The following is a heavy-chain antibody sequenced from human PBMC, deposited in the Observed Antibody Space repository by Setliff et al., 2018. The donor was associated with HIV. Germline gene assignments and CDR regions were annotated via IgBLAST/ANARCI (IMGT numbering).Heavy chain of an antibody. CDR2: INPSSAGT. CDR1: GYTFTGYY. CDR3: ARGINWFAPFDY. J-gene: IGHJ4*01. Sequence: AASVKVSCKASGYTFTGYYIHWVRQAPGQGLEWMGWINPSSAGTKYAQKFQDRVTMIRDTSITTAYMALSRLTSDDTAVYFCARGINWFAPFDYWGQGTLVTVSS. D-gene: IGHD1-1*01. V-gene: IGHV1-2*02.